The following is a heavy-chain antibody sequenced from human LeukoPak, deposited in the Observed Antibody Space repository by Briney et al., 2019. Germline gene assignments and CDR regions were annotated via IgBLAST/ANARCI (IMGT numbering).Heavy chain of an antibody. V-gene: IGHV1-2*02. CDR1: GYTFTGYY. CDR3: ARFLTSYYYYYYMDV. CDR2: INPNSGGT. Sequence: ASVKVSCKASGYTFTGYYMHWVRQAPGQGLEWMGWINPNSGGTNYAQKLQGRVTMTTDTSTSTAYMELRSLRSDDTAVYYCARFLTSYYYYYYMDVWGKGTTVTVSS. J-gene: IGHJ6*03.